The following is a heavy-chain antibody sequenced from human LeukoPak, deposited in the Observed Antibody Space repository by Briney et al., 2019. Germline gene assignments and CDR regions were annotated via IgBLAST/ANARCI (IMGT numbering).Heavy chain of an antibody. D-gene: IGHD4-17*01. V-gene: IGHV1-8*02. J-gene: IGHJ4*02. CDR3: ARPPTVTTGDPGY. CDR2: MNPNSGNT. CDR1: GYTFTGYY. Sequence: ASVKVSCKASGYTFTGYYMHWVRQAPGQGLEWMGWMNPNSGNTGYAQKFQGGVTMTRNTSISTAYVELSSLRSEDTAVYYCARPPTVTTGDPGYWGQGTLVTVSS.